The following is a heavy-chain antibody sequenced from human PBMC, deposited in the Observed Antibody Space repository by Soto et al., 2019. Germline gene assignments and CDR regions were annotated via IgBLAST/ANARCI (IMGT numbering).Heavy chain of an antibody. CDR3: ARHVGYGDSTAFDI. CDR1: GGSISSSSYY. D-gene: IGHD4-17*01. Sequence: LCGGSISSSSYYWGWIRQPPGKGLEWIGSIYYGGSTYYNPSLKSRVTISVDTSKNQFSLKLSSVTAADTAVYYCARHVGYGDSTAFDIWGQGTMVTVSS. V-gene: IGHV4-39*01. CDR2: IYYGGST. J-gene: IGHJ3*02.